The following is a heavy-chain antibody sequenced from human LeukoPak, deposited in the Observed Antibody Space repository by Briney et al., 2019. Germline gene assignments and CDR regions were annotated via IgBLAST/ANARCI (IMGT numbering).Heavy chain of an antibody. CDR1: GGSFSGYY. J-gene: IGHJ5*02. CDR2: INHSGST. V-gene: IGHV4-34*01. CDR3: ARGSKTWHYYWFDP. D-gene: IGHD3-10*01. Sequence: SETLSLTCAVYGGSFSGYYWSWIRQPPGKGLEWIGEINHSGSTNYNPSLKSRVTISVDTSKNQFSLKLSSVTAADTAVYYCARGSKTWHYYWFDPWGQGTLVTVSS.